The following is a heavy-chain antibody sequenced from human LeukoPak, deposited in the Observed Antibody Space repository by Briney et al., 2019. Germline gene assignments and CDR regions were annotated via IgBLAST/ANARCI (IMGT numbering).Heavy chain of an antibody. Sequence: GGSLRLSCAASGFTFSSYAMSWVLQAPGKGLEWVSAISGSGGSTYYADSVKGRFTISRDNSKNTLYLQMNSLRAEDTAVYYCAKDNGDYVYYYYYGMDVWGQGTTVTVSS. CDR1: GFTFSSYA. CDR3: AKDNGDYVYYYYYGMDV. V-gene: IGHV3-23*01. CDR2: ISGSGGST. D-gene: IGHD4-17*01. J-gene: IGHJ6*02.